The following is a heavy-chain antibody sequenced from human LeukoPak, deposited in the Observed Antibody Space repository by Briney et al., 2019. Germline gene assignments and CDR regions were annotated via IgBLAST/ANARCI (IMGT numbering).Heavy chain of an antibody. V-gene: IGHV3-7*01. Sequence: PGGSLRLSCAASGFTFRSYWMSWVRQAPGKGLEWVAGIKQDGREKFYVDSVKGRFTISRDNAKNSMYLQMNSLRAEDTAVYYCVRDSGFFESWGQGSLVTVSS. J-gene: IGHJ4*02. D-gene: IGHD3-10*01. CDR3: VRDSGFFES. CDR2: IKQDGREK. CDR1: GFTFRSYW.